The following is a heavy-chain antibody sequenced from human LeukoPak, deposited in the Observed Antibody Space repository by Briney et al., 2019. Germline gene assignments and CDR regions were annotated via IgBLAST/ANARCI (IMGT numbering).Heavy chain of an antibody. CDR1: GFTFSSHG. CDR2: IRYDGSNK. Sequence: PGGSLRLSCAASGFTFSSHGMHWVRQAPGKGLEWVAFIRYDGSNKYYADSVKGRFTISRDNSKNTLYLQMNSLRAEDTAVYYCANPFSPFYGDYDRSIVDYWGQGTLVTVSS. CDR3: ANPFSPFYGDYDRSIVDY. J-gene: IGHJ4*02. V-gene: IGHV3-30*02. D-gene: IGHD4-17*01.